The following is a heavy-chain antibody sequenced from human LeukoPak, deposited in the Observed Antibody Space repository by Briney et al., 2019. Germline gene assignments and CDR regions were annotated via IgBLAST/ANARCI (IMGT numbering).Heavy chain of an antibody. D-gene: IGHD3-10*01. J-gene: IGHJ6*02. CDR2: IYYTANT. CDR1: DDSLYSSDYY. Sequence: SETLSLTCTVSDDSLYSSDYYWTRIRQHPGKGLEWIGFIYYTANTNYNPSLKSRASISVDRSKRQFSLKLSSVTAADTAAYFCARDRGYRYGMDVWGPGTTVTVSS. V-gene: IGHV4-31*03. CDR3: ARDRGYRYGMDV.